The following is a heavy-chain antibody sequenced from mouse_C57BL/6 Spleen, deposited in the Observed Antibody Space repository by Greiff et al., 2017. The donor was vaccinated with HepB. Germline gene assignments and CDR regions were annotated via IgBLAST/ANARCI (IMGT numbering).Heavy chain of an antibody. CDR2: INYDGSST. CDR3: ARVVILDYYAMDY. J-gene: IGHJ4*01. D-gene: IGHD2-13*01. CDR1: GFTFSDYY. Sequence: EVMLVESEGGLVQPGSSMKLSCTASGFTFSDYYMAWVRQVPEKGLEWVANINYDGSSTYYLDSLKSRFIISRDNAKNILYLQMSSLKSEDTATYYCARVVILDYYAMDYWGQGTSVTVSS. V-gene: IGHV5-16*01.